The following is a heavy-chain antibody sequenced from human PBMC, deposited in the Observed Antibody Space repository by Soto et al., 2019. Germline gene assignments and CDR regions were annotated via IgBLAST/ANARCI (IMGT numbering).Heavy chain of an antibody. D-gene: IGHD4-17*01. V-gene: IGHV3-23*01. CDR3: AKQTGDPDAFDV. CDR2: ISGSGDST. J-gene: IGHJ3*01. Sequence: GGSLRLSCAASGFTFRSYAMSWVRQAPGRGLEWVSAISGSGDSTYYADSVKGRFTISRDNSKNTLYLQMSSLRAEDTAVFYCAKQTGDPDAFDVWGQGTMVTVSS. CDR1: GFTFRSYA.